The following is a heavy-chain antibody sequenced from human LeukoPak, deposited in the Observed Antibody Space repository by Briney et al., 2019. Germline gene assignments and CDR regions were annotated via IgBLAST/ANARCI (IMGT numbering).Heavy chain of an antibody. Sequence: ASVKVSCKASGYTFSSYYMHWVRQAPGQGLEWMGVINPTGGSTSYAQKFQGRVTITADESTSTAYMELSSLRSEDTAVYYCVRTRPMMIFGVVIPTSWGQGTLVTVFS. CDR3: VRTRPMMIFGVVIPTS. V-gene: IGHV1-46*01. D-gene: IGHD3-3*01. CDR1: GYTFSSYY. CDR2: INPTGGST. J-gene: IGHJ4*02.